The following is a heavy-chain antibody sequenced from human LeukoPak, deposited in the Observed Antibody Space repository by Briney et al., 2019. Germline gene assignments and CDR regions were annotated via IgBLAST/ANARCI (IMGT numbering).Heavy chain of an antibody. CDR1: GGSFSNYY. CDR3: ARRWNYGRNYYIDV. J-gene: IGHJ6*03. V-gene: IGHV4-34*01. CDR2: INDSGRT. Sequence: SETLSLTCAVYGGSFSNYYWSWIRQPPGKGLEWIGEINDSGRTNYNPSLMSRVTISLDTSKNQFSLRLNSVTATDTAVYYCARRWNYGRNYYIDVWGKGATVSVSS. D-gene: IGHD1-7*01.